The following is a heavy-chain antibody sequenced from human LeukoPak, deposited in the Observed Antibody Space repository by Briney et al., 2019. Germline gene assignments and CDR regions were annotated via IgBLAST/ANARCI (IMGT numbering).Heavy chain of an antibody. CDR2: ISSSGSTK. D-gene: IGHD3-22*01. CDR1: GFTFSDYY. CDR3: ARTRKNYYDSSGLFDY. Sequence: GGSPRLSCAASGFTFSDYYMSWIRQAPGKGLEWVSYISSSGSTKYSADSVKGRFTISRDNAKNSLFLQMKSLRAEDTAVYYCARTRKNYYDSSGLFDYWGQGTLVTVSS. V-gene: IGHV3-11*01. J-gene: IGHJ4*02.